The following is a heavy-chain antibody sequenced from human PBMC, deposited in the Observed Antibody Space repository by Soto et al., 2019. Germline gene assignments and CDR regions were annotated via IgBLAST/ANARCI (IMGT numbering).Heavy chain of an antibody. Sequence: SGGAPRISCGASGFTLSSYSINWVRPAPGKGLGWVSYISSSSSTIYYADSVKGRFTISRDNAKNSLYLQMNSLRAEDTAVYYCARRPYGSGHYYYYGMDVWGQGTTVTVSS. CDR2: ISSSSSTI. V-gene: IGHV3-48*01. CDR3: ARRPYGSGHYYYYGMDV. J-gene: IGHJ6*02. D-gene: IGHD3-10*01. CDR1: GFTLSSYS.